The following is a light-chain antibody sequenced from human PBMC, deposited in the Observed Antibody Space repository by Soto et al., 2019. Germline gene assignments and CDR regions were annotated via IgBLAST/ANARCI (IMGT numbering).Light chain of an antibody. CDR3: CSYAGSGTNV. J-gene: IGLJ1*01. V-gene: IGLV2-23*02. Sequence: QSALTQPASVSGSPGQSITISCTGTSSNVGNFNVVSWYQQHPGKAPKVIIYDVSERPSGVSHRFSGSNSGNTASLTISGLQAEDEADYYCCSYAGSGTNVFRTGTKVTVL. CDR2: DVS. CDR1: SSNVGNFNV.